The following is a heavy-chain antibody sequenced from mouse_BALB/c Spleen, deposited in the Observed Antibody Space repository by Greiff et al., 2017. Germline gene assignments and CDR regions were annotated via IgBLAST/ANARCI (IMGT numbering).Heavy chain of an antibody. V-gene: IGHV14-1*02. D-gene: IGHD1-1*01. Sequence: VQLQQSGAELVRPGALVKLSCKASGFNIKDYYMHWVKQRPEQGLEWIGWIDPENGNTIYDPKFQGKASITADTSSNTAYLQLSSLTSEDTAVYYCAILYYGSSYRFAYWGQGTLVTVSA. CDR2: IDPENGNT. CDR3: AILYYGSSYRFAY. J-gene: IGHJ3*01. CDR1: GFNIKDYY.